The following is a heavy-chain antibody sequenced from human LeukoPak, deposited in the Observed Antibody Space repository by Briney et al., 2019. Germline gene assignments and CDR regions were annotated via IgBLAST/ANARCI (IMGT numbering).Heavy chain of an antibody. CDR3: ARLRGKPVQYMDV. D-gene: IGHD4-23*01. J-gene: IGHJ6*03. CDR1: GFTFSNYG. Sequence: GGSLRLSCAASGFTFSNYGMGCVRQPPGKGLGWAAVIWYDRRNRKYADSVKVRFSTTRDNSKNPLYLKMTSLGEEDTAVHYCARLRGKPVQYMDVWGKGTTVTVSS. V-gene: IGHV3-33*01. CDR2: IWYDRRNR.